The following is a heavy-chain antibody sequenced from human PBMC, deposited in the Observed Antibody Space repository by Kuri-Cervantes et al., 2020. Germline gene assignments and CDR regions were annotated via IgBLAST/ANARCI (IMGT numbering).Heavy chain of an antibody. CDR3: ARGKEVAAAGSFDY. CDR1: GFSFTYAW. J-gene: IGHJ4*02. V-gene: IGHV3-20*04. Sequence: GESLKISCAASGFSFTYAWMSWVRQAPGKGLEWVSGINWNGGSTGYADSVKGRFTISRDNAKNSLYLQMNSLRAEDTALYYCARGKEVAAAGSFDYWGQGTLVTVSS. D-gene: IGHD6-13*01. CDR2: INWNGGST.